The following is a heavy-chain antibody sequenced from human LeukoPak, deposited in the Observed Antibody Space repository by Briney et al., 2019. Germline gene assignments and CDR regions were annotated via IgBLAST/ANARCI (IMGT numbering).Heavy chain of an antibody. CDR1: GFTFSSYH. D-gene: IGHD3-10*01. CDR2: IGTAGDT. CDR3: ARVSGSGSYYYDF. J-gene: IGHJ4*02. Sequence: GGSLRLSCAASGFTFSSYHMHWVRQATEKGLEWVSGIGTAGDTYYAGSVKGRFTISRGNAKNSFYLQMNSLRPGDTAVYYCARVSGSGSYYYDFWGQGILVTVSS. V-gene: IGHV3-13*04.